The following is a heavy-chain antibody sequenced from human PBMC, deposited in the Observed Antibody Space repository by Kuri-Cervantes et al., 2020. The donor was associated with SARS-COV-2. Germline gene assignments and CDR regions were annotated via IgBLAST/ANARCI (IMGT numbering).Heavy chain of an antibody. V-gene: IGHV3-11*04. CDR3: ARGGYGDYGGQAFDY. Sequence: GESLKISCAASGFTFSDYLMTLIRQAPGKGLEWVSYPSTSAAIINYADSVKGRFTISRDNAKNSLNLQMNSLRAEDTAVYYCARGGYGDYGGQAFDYWGQGTLVTVSS. CDR1: GFTFSDYL. J-gene: IGHJ4*02. CDR2: PSTSAAII. D-gene: IGHD4-17*01.